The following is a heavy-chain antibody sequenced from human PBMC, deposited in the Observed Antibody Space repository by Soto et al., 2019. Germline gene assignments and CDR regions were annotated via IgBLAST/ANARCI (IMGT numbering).Heavy chain of an antibody. D-gene: IGHD3-10*01. J-gene: IGHJ4*02. Sequence: EVQLLESGGGLVQPGGSLRLSCAASGFTFSSYAMSWVRQAPGKGLEWVSAISGSGGSTYYADSVKGRFTITRDNSKNTLYLEMNSVRAEDTAVYYCAKRDGGFGELFPYYFAYWGQGTLVTVSS. CDR2: ISGSGGST. CDR1: GFTFSSYA. V-gene: IGHV3-23*01. CDR3: AKRDGGFGELFPYYFAY.